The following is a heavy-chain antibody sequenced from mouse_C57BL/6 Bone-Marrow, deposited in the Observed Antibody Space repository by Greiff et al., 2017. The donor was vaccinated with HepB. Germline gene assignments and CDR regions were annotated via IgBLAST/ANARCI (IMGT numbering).Heavy chain of an antibody. CDR3: ARNTTVVARNFDY. CDR1: GYTFTDYY. CDR2: INPYNGGT. D-gene: IGHD1-1*01. Sequence: VHVKQSGPVLVKPGASVKMSCKASGYTFTDYYMNWVKQSHGKSLEWIGVINPYNGGTSYNQKFKGKATLTVDKSSSTAYMELNSLTSEDSAVYYCARNTTVVARNFDYWGQGTTLTVSS. J-gene: IGHJ2*01. V-gene: IGHV1-19*01.